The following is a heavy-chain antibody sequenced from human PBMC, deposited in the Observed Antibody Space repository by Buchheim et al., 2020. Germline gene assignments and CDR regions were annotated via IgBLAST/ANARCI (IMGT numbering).Heavy chain of an antibody. V-gene: IGHV1-46*01. Sequence: QVQLVQSGAEVKKPGASVKVSCKASGYTFTSYYMHWVRQAPGQGLEWMGIINPSGGSTSYAQKFQGRVTSTRDTYTSTVFMELSSLRSEDTAVYYCARGRTAADPVRCAFDIWGQGT. CDR1: GYTFTSYY. J-gene: IGHJ3*02. CDR2: INPSGGST. CDR3: ARGRTAADPVRCAFDI. D-gene: IGHD6-13*01.